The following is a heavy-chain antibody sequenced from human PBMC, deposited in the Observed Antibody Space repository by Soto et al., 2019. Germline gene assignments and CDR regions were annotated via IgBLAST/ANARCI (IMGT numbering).Heavy chain of an antibody. J-gene: IGHJ4*02. CDR3: ARHGSN. CDR1: GVSISNSSYY. V-gene: IGHV4-39*01. Sequence: SETLSLTCPVSGVSISNSSYYWGWIRRPPGKGLEWIGTIYYSGITYYNPSLKSRVTISVDTSKNQFSLKLTSVTAADTDVYYCARHGSNWGQGTLVTSPQ. CDR2: IYYSGIT.